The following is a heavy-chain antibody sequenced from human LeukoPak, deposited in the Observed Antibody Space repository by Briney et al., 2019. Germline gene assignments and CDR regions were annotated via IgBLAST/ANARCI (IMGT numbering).Heavy chain of an antibody. CDR3: ARVPYYGSGSYYFYYYYYMDV. V-gene: IGHV4-59*01. Sequence: SETLSLTCTVSGGSISSYYWSWIRQPPGKGLEWIGYIYYSGSTNYNPSLKSRVTISVDTSKNQFSLKLSPVTAADTAVYYCARVPYYGSGSYYFYYYYYMDVWGKGTTVTVSS. CDR2: IYYSGST. D-gene: IGHD3-10*01. CDR1: GGSISSYY. J-gene: IGHJ6*03.